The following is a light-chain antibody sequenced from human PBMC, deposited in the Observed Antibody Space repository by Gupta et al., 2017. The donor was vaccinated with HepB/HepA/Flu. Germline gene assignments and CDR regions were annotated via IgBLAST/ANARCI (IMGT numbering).Light chain of an antibody. V-gene: IGKV1-39*01. CDR2: AAS. CDR1: QSISSD. CDR3: QRRYSTTHPYT. J-gene: IGKJ2*01. Sequence: DILMPPPPSPLSASVDDRVTITCPASQSISSDINWDQQKPGKGQKLMIHAASRLKSGVPARVSVSGSGTEFTLTISILKPEDVATDDCQRRYSTTHPYTFGQGTKLEIK.